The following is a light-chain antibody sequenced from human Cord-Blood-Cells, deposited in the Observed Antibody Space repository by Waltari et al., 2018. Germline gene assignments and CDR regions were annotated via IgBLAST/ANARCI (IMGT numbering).Light chain of an antibody. V-gene: IGLV3-27*01. CDR1: VLAKKY. Sequence: SYELTQPSSVSVSPGQTARITCSGDVLAKKYARWFQQKPGQAPVLVIYKDRERPPRNPERFSGPSPGTQVTLTINGAQVEDEADYYCYSAADNNLVFGGGTKLTVL. CDR3: YSAADNNLV. J-gene: IGLJ3*02. CDR2: KDR.